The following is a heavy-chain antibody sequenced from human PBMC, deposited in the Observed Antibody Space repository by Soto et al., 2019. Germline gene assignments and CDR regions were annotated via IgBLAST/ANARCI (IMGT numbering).Heavy chain of an antibody. CDR1: GFTFSSYA. J-gene: IGHJ4*02. D-gene: IGHD3-22*01. CDR2: ISGGGGST. V-gene: IGHV3-23*01. Sequence: PGGSLRLSCAASGFTFSSYAMSWVRQAPGKGLEWVSAISGGGGSTYYADSVKGRFTISRDNSKNTLFLQMNSLRAEDTAVYYCAKTWGYYQAYFDYWGQGTLVTVSS. CDR3: AKTWGYYQAYFDY.